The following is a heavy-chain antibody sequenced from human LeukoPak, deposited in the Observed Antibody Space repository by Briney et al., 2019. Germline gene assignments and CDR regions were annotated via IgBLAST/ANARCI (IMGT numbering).Heavy chain of an antibody. CDR3: ARAYCSRGSCYSDY. CDR2: IYSRGTT. D-gene: IGHD2-15*01. J-gene: IGHJ4*02. CDR1: GFTVSSNY. Sequence: GGSLRLSCAASGFTVSSNYMSWVRQAPGKGLEWVSLIYSRGTTNYADSVKSRFTISRDNSKNTLYLQMNSLRDEDTAVHYCARAYCSRGSCYSDYWGQGTLVTVSS. V-gene: IGHV3-66*01.